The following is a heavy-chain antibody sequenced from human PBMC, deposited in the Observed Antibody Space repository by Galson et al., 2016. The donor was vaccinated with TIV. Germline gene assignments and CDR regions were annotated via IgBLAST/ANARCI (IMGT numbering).Heavy chain of an antibody. D-gene: IGHD2/OR15-2a*01. CDR2: VYYTGST. Sequence: ETLSLTCSVSDDAISRYYWSWIRVPPGKGLEWIGNVYYTGSTDYNPSLRSRVTMSVDLSKDQFPLSLNSVTTADTAVYYCARVTPAFYGVQRYHYFGMDVWGQGTSVTVSS. CDR1: DDAISRYY. CDR3: ARVTPAFYGVQRYHYFGMDV. J-gene: IGHJ6*02. V-gene: IGHV4-59*01.